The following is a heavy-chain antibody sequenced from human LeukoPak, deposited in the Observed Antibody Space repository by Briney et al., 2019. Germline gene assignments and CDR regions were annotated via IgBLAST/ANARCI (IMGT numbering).Heavy chain of an antibody. V-gene: IGHV4-34*01. CDR1: GGSFSGYY. D-gene: IGHD3-10*01. Sequence: SETLSLTCAVYGGSFSGYYWSWIRQPPGKGLEWIGEINHSGSTNYNPSLKSRVTISVDTSKNQFSLKLSSVTAADTAVYYCARDPRGWSLWFGELLSSRKLSTFDYWGQGTLVTVSS. CDR2: INHSGST. CDR3: ARDPRGWSLWFGELLSSRKLSTFDY. J-gene: IGHJ4*02.